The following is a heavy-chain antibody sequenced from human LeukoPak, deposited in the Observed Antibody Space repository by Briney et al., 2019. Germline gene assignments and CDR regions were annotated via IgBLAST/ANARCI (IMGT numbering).Heavy chain of an antibody. V-gene: IGHV4-59*01. CDR2: IYYSGST. D-gene: IGHD3-22*01. J-gene: IGHJ3*02. CDR1: GRSISSYY. Sequence: SETLSLTCTVSGRSISSYYWGWIRQPPGKGLEWIGYIYYSGSTNYNPSLKSRVTISVDTSKNQFSLKLSSVTAADTAVYYCARVRHTMIVGGNAFDIWGQGTMVTVSS. CDR3: ARVRHTMIVGGNAFDI.